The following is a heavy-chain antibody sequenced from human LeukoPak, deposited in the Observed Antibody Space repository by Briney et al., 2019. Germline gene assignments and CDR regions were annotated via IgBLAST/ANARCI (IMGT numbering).Heavy chain of an antibody. CDR3: AKASAIMGYCSSTSCNNWFDP. CDR2: ISYDGSNK. J-gene: IGHJ5*02. CDR1: GFTFSSYA. V-gene: IGHV3-30-3*01. Sequence: PGRSLRLSCAASGFTFSSYAMHCVRQAPGKGLEWVAVISYDGSNKYYADSVKGRFTISRDNSKNTLYLQMNSLRAEDTAVYYCAKASAIMGYCSSTSCNNWFDPWGQGTLVTVSS. D-gene: IGHD2-2*01.